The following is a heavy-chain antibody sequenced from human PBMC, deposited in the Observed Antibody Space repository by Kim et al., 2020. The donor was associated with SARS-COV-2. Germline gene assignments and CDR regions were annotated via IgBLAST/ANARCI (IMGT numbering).Heavy chain of an antibody. Sequence: SETLSLTCTVSGGSISSYYWSWIRQPPGKGLEWIGYIYYSGSTNYNPSLKSRVTISVDTSKNQFSLKLSSLTAADTAVYYCARVPTFDYGDRYSLYYYYYGMDVWGQGTTVTVSS. CDR2: IYYSGST. V-gene: IGHV4-59*01. CDR1: GGSISSYY. CDR3: ARVPTFDYGDRYSLYYYYYGMDV. J-gene: IGHJ6*02. D-gene: IGHD4-17*01.